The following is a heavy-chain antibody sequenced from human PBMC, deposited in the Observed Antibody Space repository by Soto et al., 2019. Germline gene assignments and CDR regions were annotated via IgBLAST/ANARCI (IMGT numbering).Heavy chain of an antibody. D-gene: IGHD1-1*01. CDR1: GGTFSSYA. CDR3: ARGELEPTSRSYGMDV. V-gene: IGHV1-69*13. J-gene: IGHJ6*02. CDR2: IIPIFGTA. Sequence: SVKVSCKASGGTFSSYAISWVRQAPGQGLEWMGGIIPIFGTANYAQKFQGRVTITADESTSTAYMELSSLRSEDTAVYYCARGELEPTSRSYGMDVWGQGTTVTVSS.